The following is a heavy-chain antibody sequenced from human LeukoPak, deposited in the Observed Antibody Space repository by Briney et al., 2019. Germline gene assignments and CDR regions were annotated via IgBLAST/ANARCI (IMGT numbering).Heavy chain of an antibody. J-gene: IGHJ4*02. D-gene: IGHD2-21*01. CDR3: ARDIPAGHFDY. CDR2: ISSSSSYI. CDR1: GFTFSSYS. Sequence: PGGSLRLSCAASGFTFSSYSMNWVRQAPGKGLEWVSSISSSSSYIYYADSVKGRFTISRDNAKNSLYLQMISLRAEDTAVYYCARDIPAGHFDYWGQGTLVTVSS. V-gene: IGHV3-21*01.